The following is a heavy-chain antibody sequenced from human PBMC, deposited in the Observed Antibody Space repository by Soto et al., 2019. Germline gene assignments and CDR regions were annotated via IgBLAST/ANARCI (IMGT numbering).Heavy chain of an antibody. V-gene: IGHV1-69*08. CDR3: ARDDILTGPFDY. CDR1: GGTFSSYT. CDR2: IIPILGIA. J-gene: IGHJ4*02. D-gene: IGHD3-9*01. Sequence: QVQLVQSGAEVKKPGSSVKVSCKASGGTFSSYTISWVRQAPGQGLEWMGRIIPILGIANYAQKFQGRVTITEDKSTSTAYMELSSLRSEDTAVYYCARDDILTGPFDYWGQGTLVTVSS.